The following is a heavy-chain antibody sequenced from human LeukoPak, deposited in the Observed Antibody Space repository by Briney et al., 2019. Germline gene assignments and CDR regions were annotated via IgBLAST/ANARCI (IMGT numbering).Heavy chain of an antibody. V-gene: IGHV4-39*07. Sequence: PSETLSLTCTVSGDSISRSGYFWGWIRQPPGKGLEWIGSFYYDGSTYYNPSLKSRVTISVDTSKNQFSLKLSSVTAADTAVYYCARGGSYYYGSNWFDPWGQGTLVTVSS. J-gene: IGHJ5*02. CDR3: ARGGSYYYGSNWFDP. CDR2: FYYDGST. CDR1: GDSISRSGYF. D-gene: IGHD3-10*01.